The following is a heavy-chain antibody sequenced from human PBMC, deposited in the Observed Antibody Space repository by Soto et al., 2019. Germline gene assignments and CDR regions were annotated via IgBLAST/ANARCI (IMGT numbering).Heavy chain of an antibody. Sequence: GASVKVSCKASGHAFTGDAVHWGRQAPGQRLEWMGWINAGNGNTKYSQKFQGRVTITRDTSASTAYMELSSLRSEDTAKYFCAREGNLGRWLQPLDFWGQGTLVTVSX. V-gene: IGHV1-3*01. CDR1: GHAFTGDA. CDR3: AREGNLGRWLQPLDF. J-gene: IGHJ4*02. D-gene: IGHD5-12*01. CDR2: INAGNGNT.